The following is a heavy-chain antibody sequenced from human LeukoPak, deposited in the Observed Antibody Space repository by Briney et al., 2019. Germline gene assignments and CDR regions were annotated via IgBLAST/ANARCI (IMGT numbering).Heavy chain of an antibody. J-gene: IGHJ5*02. Sequence: GASVKVSCKASGYAFTGYYMHWVRQAPGQGLEWMGWINPNSGGANYAQKFQGRVTMTRDTSISTAYMELSRLRSDDTAVYYCARGQVSGGWSYNWFDPWGQGTLVTVSS. V-gene: IGHV1-2*02. CDR1: GYAFTGYY. D-gene: IGHD6-19*01. CDR3: ARGQVSGGWSYNWFDP. CDR2: INPNSGGA.